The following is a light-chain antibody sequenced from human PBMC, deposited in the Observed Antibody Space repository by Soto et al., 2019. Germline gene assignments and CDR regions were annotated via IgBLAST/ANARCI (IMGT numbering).Light chain of an antibody. CDR3: HQYDNSPFT. V-gene: IGKV1-33*01. CDR2: DVS. CDR1: HDISKI. J-gene: IGKJ3*01. Sequence: DIPMTQSPSSLSASVVDGATITCQASHDISKILNWYQHKPGKAPNLLIYDVSYLETGFPTRFSGSGSGTDFTLTISSLQTEEFATYFCHQYDNSPFTFGPGKTVDFK.